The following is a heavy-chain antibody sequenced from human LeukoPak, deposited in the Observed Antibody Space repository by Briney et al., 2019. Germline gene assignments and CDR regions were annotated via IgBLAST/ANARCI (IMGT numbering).Heavy chain of an antibody. Sequence: GGSLRLSCAASGFTFSDNWMHWVRQAPGKGLVWVSRISPDGSDTVYADSVKGRFTVSRDNHKNTLYLQMNGLRAEDTAMYYCARPRYCSGGSCYFDYWGQGTLVTVSS. D-gene: IGHD2-15*01. CDR1: GFTFSDNW. CDR3: ARPRYCSGGSCYFDY. V-gene: IGHV3-74*01. J-gene: IGHJ4*02. CDR2: ISPDGSDT.